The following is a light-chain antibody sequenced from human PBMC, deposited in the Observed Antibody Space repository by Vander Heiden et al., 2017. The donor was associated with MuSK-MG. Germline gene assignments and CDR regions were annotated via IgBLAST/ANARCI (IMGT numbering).Light chain of an antibody. V-gene: IGKV3-20*01. J-gene: IGKJ1*01. CDR3: QQYGSSPTWT. CDR1: QSVSSSY. CDR2: GAS. Sequence: VLTHSPRTLSLSPGERATLSCRASQSVSSSYLAWYQQKPGQAPRLLIYGASSRATGIPDRFSGSGSGTDFTLTISRLEPEDVAVYYCQQYGSSPTWTFGQGTKVEIK.